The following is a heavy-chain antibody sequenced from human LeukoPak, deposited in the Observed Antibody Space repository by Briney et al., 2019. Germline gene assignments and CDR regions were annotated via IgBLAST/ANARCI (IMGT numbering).Heavy chain of an antibody. CDR2: ISYDGSNK. CDR1: GVSFSSYG. V-gene: IGHV3-30*18. D-gene: IGHD6-13*01. CDR3: AKMPLLIVAAGRRECYFGY. Sequence: GESLTLSCAASGVSFSSYGLHWLRQPPGKGLEWVAVISYDGSNKYYAHSEKGRFTISRDNSKNTLYLQMSSLRAEGTAVYYCAKMPLLIVAAGRRECYFGYWGQGTLVTVSS. J-gene: IGHJ4*02.